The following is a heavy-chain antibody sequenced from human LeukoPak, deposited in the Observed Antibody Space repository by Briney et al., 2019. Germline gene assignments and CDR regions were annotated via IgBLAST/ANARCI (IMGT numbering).Heavy chain of an antibody. CDR1: GGSISSSSYY. D-gene: IGHD4-17*01. CDR3: ARDELDYGDYDFDY. V-gene: IGHV4-39*07. Sequence: SETLSLTCTVSGGSISSSSYYWGWIRQPPGKGLEWIGSIYYSGSTYYSPSLKSRVTISVDTSKNQFSLKLSSVTAADTAVCYCARDELDYGDYDFDYWGQGTLVTVSS. J-gene: IGHJ4*02. CDR2: IYYSGST.